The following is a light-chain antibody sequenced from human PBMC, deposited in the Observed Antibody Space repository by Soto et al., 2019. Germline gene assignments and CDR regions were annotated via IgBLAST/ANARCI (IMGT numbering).Light chain of an antibody. Sequence: PVERVTLSCRASQSVTTRLAWYQHKPGQAPTLLMSGASNRASGVPVRFSGSGSGTDFTLTITRLEPEDFALYYCQQYGGSPITFGLGTRL. CDR1: QSVTTR. V-gene: IGKV3-20*01. J-gene: IGKJ5*01. CDR2: GAS. CDR3: QQYGGSPIT.